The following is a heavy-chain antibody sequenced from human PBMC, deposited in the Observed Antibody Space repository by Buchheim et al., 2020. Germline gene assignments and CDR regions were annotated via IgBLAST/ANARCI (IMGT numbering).Heavy chain of an antibody. CDR2: ISSGSGSI. V-gene: IGHV3-21*01. CDR3: ARGMYSSSWYEVDY. CDR1: GFTFSTYS. D-gene: IGHD6-13*01. Sequence: EVQLVESGGGLVKPGGSLRLSCAASGFTFSTYSMNWVRQAPGKGLEWVSSISSGSGSIYYADSVKGRFTISRDNAKNSLYLQMNSLRAEDTSVYYCARGMYSSSWYEVDYWGQGTL. J-gene: IGHJ4*02.